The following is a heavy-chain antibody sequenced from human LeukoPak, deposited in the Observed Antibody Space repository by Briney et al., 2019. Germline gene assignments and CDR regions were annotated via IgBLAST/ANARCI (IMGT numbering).Heavy chain of an antibody. J-gene: IGHJ6*02. CDR2: ISSNGGNT. CDR3: ARDSLPRNYGMDV. Sequence: GGSLRLSCSASGFTFIYYAMHWVRQAPGKGLEYVSGISSNGGNTYYADSVKGRFTMSRANTNNTLYLQMNSLRAEDTAVYYCARDSLPRNYGMDVWGQGTTVTVSS. V-gene: IGHV3-64*04. CDR1: GFTFIYYA. D-gene: IGHD1-14*01.